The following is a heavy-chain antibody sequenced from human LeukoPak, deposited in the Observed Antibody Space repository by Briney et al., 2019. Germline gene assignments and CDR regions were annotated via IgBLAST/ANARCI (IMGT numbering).Heavy chain of an antibody. CDR3: ARRWAVAGAFDY. Sequence: GESLKISCKGSGYNLISYWIGWVRQMPGKGLEWMAMIYPGDSATRYSPSFQGQVTVSADKSISTAYLQWSSLKASDTAMYYCARRWAVAGAFDYWGQGTLVTVSS. D-gene: IGHD6-19*01. CDR2: IYPGDSAT. J-gene: IGHJ4*02. V-gene: IGHV5-51*01. CDR1: GYNLISYW.